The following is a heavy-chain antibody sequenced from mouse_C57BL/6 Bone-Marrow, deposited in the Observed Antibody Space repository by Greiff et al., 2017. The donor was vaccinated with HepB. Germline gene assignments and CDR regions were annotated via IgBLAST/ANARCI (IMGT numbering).Heavy chain of an antibody. CDR1: GYTFTSYW. CDR2: IHPNSGST. J-gene: IGHJ3*01. D-gene: IGHD1-1*01. Sequence: QVQLQQPGAELVKPGASVKLSCKASGYTFTSYWMHWVKQRPGQGLEWIGIIHPNSGSTNYNEKFKSKATLTVDKSSSTAYMQLSSLTSEDSAVYYYSRSGSYYSGSCAWFAYWGQGTLVTVSA. V-gene: IGHV1-64*01. CDR3: SRSGSYYSGSCAWFAY.